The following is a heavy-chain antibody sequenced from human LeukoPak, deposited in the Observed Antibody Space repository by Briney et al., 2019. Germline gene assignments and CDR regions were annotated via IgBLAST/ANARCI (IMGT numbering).Heavy chain of an antibody. CDR2: ILYDGSTK. J-gene: IGHJ4*02. CDR3: AKTGSNFYFFDY. D-gene: IGHD6-13*01. CDR1: EFTFSCYA. Sequence: GGSLRLSCEASEFTFSCYAMHWVRQAPGKGLEWVTFILYDGSTKDYADSVKGRFTISRDNSKNTLYLQMNSLRAEDTAVYYCAKTGSNFYFFDYWGQGTLVTVSS. V-gene: IGHV3-30*02.